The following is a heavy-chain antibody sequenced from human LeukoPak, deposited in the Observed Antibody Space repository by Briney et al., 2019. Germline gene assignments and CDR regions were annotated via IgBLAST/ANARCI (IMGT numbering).Heavy chain of an antibody. CDR2: INPSGGST. Sequence: ASVKGSCKASVYTFTSYYMHWVRQAPGQGLEWMGIINPSGGSTSYAQKFQGRVTMTRDTSTSTVYMELSSLRSEDTAVYYCARVADSSGYYPLVDYWGQGTLVTVSS. CDR1: VYTFTSYY. D-gene: IGHD3-22*01. CDR3: ARVADSSGYYPLVDY. V-gene: IGHV1-46*01. J-gene: IGHJ4*02.